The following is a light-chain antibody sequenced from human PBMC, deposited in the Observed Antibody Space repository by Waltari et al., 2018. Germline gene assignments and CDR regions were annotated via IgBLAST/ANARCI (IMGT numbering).Light chain of an antibody. CDR2: WAS. CDR3: HQYYSTPYT. V-gene: IGKV4-1*01. Sequence: DIVMTQSPDSLGVSLGERATINCKSSQSVLYSSNNRNYVAWYQQKPGQPPKLLIYWASTRESGVPDRFSGSGSGTDFTLTISSLQAEDVAVYYCHQYYSTPYTFGQGTKLDIK. J-gene: IGKJ2*01. CDR1: QSVLYSSNNRNY.